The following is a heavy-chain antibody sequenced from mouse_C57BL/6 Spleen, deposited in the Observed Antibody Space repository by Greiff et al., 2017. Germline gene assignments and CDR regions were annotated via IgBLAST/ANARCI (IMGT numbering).Heavy chain of an antibody. CDR3: AGSGETVVAEYFDY. J-gene: IGHJ2*01. Sequence: QVQLKESGPGLVQPSQSLSITCTVSGFSLTSYGVHWVRQSPGKGLEWLGVIWGGGSTDYNAAFISRLSISKDNSKSQVFFKMNSLQADDTAIYYCAGSGETVVAEYFDYWGQGTTLTVSS. D-gene: IGHD1-1*01. CDR1: GFSLTSYG. V-gene: IGHV2-2*01. CDR2: IWGGGST.